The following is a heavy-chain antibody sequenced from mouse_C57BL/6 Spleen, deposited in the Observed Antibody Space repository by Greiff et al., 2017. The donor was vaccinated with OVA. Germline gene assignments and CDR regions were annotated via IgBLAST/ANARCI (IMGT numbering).Heavy chain of an antibody. J-gene: IGHJ2*01. CDR3: ARDEERAYYGSSHVDY. CDR1: GYTFTEYT. V-gene: IGHV1-62-2*01. Sequence: QVQLQQSGAELVKPGASVKLSCKASGYTFTEYTIHWVKQRPGQGLEWIGWFYPGSGSIKYNEKFKDKATLTADKSSSTVYMELSRLTTKDSAVYFCARDEERAYYGSSHVDYWGQGTTLTVSA. D-gene: IGHD1-1*01. CDR2: FYPGSGSI.